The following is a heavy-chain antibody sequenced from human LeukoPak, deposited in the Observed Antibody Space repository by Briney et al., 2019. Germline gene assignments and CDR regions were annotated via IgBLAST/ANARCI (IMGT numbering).Heavy chain of an antibody. CDR2: IIPIFGTA. Sequence: ASVKVSCKASGGTFSSYAISWVRQAPGQGLEWMGGIIPIFGTANYAQKFQGRVTITADESTSTAYMELSSLGSEDTAVYYCARGDYDFWSGYYKGTIFDYWGQGTLVTVSS. CDR1: GGTFSSYA. CDR3: ARGDYDFWSGYYKGTIFDY. V-gene: IGHV1-69*13. D-gene: IGHD3-3*01. J-gene: IGHJ4*02.